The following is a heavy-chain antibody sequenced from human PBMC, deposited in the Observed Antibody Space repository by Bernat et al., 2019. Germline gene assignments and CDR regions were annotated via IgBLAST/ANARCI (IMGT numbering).Heavy chain of an antibody. CDR3: AKDFLSGTTKPGVFDY. CDR2: ISYDGSNK. V-gene: IGHV3-30*18. Sequence: QVQLVESGGGVVQPGRSLRLSCAASGFTFSSYGMHWVRQAPGKGLEWVAVISYDGSNKYYADSVKGRFTISRDNSKNTLYLQMNSLRAEDTAVYYCAKDFLSGTTKPGVFDYWGQGTLVTVSS. CDR1: GFTFSSYG. D-gene: IGHD1-1*01. J-gene: IGHJ4*02.